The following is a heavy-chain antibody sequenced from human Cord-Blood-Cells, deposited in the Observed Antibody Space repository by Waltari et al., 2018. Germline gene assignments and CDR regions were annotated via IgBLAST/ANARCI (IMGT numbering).Heavy chain of an antibody. V-gene: IGHV3-73*02. Sequence: EVQLVESGGGLVQPGGSLKLSCAASGFTFSGSAMHWVRQASGKWREWVGGMRSKANSYATAYAASVKGRFTSSRDDSKNTAYLQMNSLKTEDTAVYYCTPRSVAGDYWGQGTLVTVSS. J-gene: IGHJ4*02. CDR3: TPRSVAGDY. D-gene: IGHD6-19*01. CDR1: GFTFSGSA. CDR2: MRSKANSYAT.